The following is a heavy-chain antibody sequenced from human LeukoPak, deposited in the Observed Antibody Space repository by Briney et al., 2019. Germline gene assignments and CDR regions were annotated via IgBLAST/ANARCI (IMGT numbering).Heavy chain of an antibody. J-gene: IGHJ4*02. CDR3: ARDRSWKDTAMDDFDY. V-gene: IGHV1-18*01. D-gene: IGHD5-18*01. Sequence: ASVTVSCKASGYTFTSYGISWVRQAPGQGLEWMGWISTYNGNTNYAQKLQGRVTMTTDTSTSTAYMELRSLRSDDTAVYCCARDRSWKDTAMDDFDYWGQGTLVTVSS. CDR1: GYTFTSYG. CDR2: ISTYNGNT.